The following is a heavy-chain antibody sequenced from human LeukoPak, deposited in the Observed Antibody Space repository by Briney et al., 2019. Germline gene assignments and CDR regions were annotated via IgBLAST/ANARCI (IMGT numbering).Heavy chain of an antibody. Sequence: GGSLRLSCAVSGFAFSRYYMGWVRQAPGKGLESVAIIASDGSYTAYVASVKGRFTISRDNAKNSLYLQMSSLTAEDTAIYFCTFLVREPQHWGRGTLVTVSS. CDR1: GFAFSRYY. CDR3: TFLVREPQH. J-gene: IGHJ1*01. V-gene: IGHV3-7*01. D-gene: IGHD3-10*01. CDR2: IASDGSYT.